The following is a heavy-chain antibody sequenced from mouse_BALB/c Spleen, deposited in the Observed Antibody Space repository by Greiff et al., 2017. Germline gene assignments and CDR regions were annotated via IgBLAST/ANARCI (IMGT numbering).Heavy chain of an antibody. CDR1: GFAFSSYD. D-gene: IGHD1-1*01. CDR3: ARPDYYDSSYNYFDY. J-gene: IGHJ2*01. CDR2: ISSGGGST. V-gene: IGHV5-12-1*01. Sequence: DVHLVESGGGLVKPGGSLKLSCAASGFAFSSYDMPWVRQTPGKRLEWVAYISSGGGSTYYPDTVKGRFTISRDNAKNTLYLQMSSLKSEDTAMYYCARPDYYDSSYNYFDYWGPGTTVTVSS.